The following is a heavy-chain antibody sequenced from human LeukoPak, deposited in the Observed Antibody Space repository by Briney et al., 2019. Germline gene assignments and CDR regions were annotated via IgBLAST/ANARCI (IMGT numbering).Heavy chain of an antibody. D-gene: IGHD3-10*01. CDR2: ISRSGETT. Sequence: PGGSLRLSCAASGFTFSSYAMNWVRQAPGKGLGWVSSISRSGETTHFADSVKGRFTISRVNSKNTLYLHMNNLRSEDTALYYCAKDMNYFGSGSHPFDHWGQGTPVTVSS. V-gene: IGHV3-23*01. CDR3: AKDMNYFGSGSHPFDH. CDR1: GFTFSSYA. J-gene: IGHJ4*02.